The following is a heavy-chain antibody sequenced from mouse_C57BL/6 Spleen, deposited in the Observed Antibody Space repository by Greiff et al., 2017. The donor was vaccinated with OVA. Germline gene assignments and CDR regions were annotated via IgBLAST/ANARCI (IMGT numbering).Heavy chain of an antibody. V-gene: IGHV5-9-1*02. CDR1: GFTFSSYA. CDR3: TREGDGYPYYFDY. D-gene: IGHD2-3*01. Sequence: EVKLQESGEGLVKPGGSLKLSCAASGFTFSSYAMSWVRQTPEKRLEWVAYISSGGDYIYYADTVKGRFTISRDNARNTLYLQMSSLKSEDTAMYYCTREGDGYPYYFDYWGQGTTLTVSS. J-gene: IGHJ2*01. CDR2: ISSGGDYI.